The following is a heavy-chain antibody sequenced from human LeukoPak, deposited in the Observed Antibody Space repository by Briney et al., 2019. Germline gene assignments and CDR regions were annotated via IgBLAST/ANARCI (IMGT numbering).Heavy chain of an antibody. J-gene: IGHJ4*02. CDR3: ARLRGSKMGALLHYYFDY. CDR2: ISYSGNT. D-gene: IGHD1-26*01. CDR1: GVSISGSSYS. V-gene: IGHV4-39*01. Sequence: SETLSLTCTVSGVSISGSSYSWGWIRQPPGKGLEWIGSISYSGNTYYSPSLKSRVTISIDTSKNQFSQKLSSVTAADTAVYYCARLRGSKMGALLHYYFDYWGQGTLVSVSS.